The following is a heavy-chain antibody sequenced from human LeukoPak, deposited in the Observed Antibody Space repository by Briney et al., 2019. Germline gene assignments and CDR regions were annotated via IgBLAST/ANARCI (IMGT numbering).Heavy chain of an antibody. D-gene: IGHD6-19*01. J-gene: IGHJ4*02. CDR3: VQTTGWPGFDY. CDR1: GGSISRFY. Sequence: PSETLSLTCTTSGGSISRFYWSWVRQPPGKGLEWIGNIYNGGPTFFNPSPKSRVTISVDTSRRQFSLELASVTTADTAVYYCVQTTGWPGFDYWGQGILVTVSS. CDR2: IYNGGPT. V-gene: IGHV4-4*09.